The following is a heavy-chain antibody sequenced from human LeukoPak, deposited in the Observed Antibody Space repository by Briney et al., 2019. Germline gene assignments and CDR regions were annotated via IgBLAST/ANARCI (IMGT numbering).Heavy chain of an antibody. V-gene: IGHV4-30-2*01. Sequence: SQTLSLTCTVSGGSISSGGYYWSWIRQPPGKGLEWIGYIYHSGSTYYNPSLKSRVTISVDRSKNQFSLKLSSVTAADTAVYYCARDEVSSSSHLDCWGQGTLVTVSS. CDR2: IYHSGST. D-gene: IGHD6-6*01. J-gene: IGHJ4*02. CDR1: GGSISSGGYY. CDR3: ARDEVSSSSHLDC.